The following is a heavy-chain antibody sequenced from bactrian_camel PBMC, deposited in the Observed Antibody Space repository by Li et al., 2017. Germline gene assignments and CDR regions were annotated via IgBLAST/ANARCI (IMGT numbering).Heavy chain of an antibody. CDR1: GFAFSSYA. J-gene: IGHJ4*01. CDR2: IGSCGDCI. Sequence: VQLVESGGGLVRPGGSLRLSCAASGFAFSSYAMSWVRQAPGKGLEWVSGIGSCGDCIQYADSVKGRFTCSRDNAKNTLHLQLNSLKTEDTAMYYCTNAGVATMYNENHWGQGTQVTVS. D-gene: IGHD3*01. CDR3: TNAGVATMYNENH. V-gene: IGHV3S31*01.